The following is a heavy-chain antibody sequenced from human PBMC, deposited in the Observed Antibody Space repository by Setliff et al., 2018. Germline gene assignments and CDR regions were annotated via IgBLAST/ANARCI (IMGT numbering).Heavy chain of an antibody. CDR3: SSVSQSDWYFDL. Sequence: GGSLRLSCAASGFTFSSYAMHWVRQAPGKGLEWVAVISYDGSNKYYADSVKGRFTISRDNSKNTLYLQMNSLRAEDTAVYYCSSVSQSDWYFDLWGRGTLVTVSS. D-gene: IGHD3-22*01. CDR1: GFTFSSYA. CDR2: ISYDGSNK. J-gene: IGHJ2*01. V-gene: IGHV3-30-3*01.